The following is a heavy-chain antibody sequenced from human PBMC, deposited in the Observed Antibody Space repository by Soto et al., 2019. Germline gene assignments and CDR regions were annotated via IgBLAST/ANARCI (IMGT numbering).Heavy chain of an antibody. CDR3: VKDTATVDGSGGQLDY. D-gene: IGHD3-22*01. CDR1: GFTFSSYA. J-gene: IGHJ4*02. V-gene: IGHV3-30*09. Sequence: GGSLRLSCAASGFTFSSYAMHWVRQAPGKGLEWVALLSYDGRKELYADSVKGRFAISSDNSKNPLFLHMSSLRPDDTAVYFCVKDTATVDGSGGQLDYWGPGVLVTVSS. CDR2: LSYDGRKE.